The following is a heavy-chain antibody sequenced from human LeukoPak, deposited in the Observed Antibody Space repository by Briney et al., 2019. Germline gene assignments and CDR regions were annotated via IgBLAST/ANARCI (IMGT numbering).Heavy chain of an antibody. V-gene: IGHV4-4*07. D-gene: IGHD1-20*01. CDR3: AGSNVGITGTYFDY. CDR2: IYSSGST. J-gene: IGHJ4*02. CDR1: GGSISNFH. Sequence: PSETLSLTCTVSGGSISNFHWTWIRQPAGEGLEVIGRIYSSGSTNYNPSLKSRVTTSVDKSKSQFSLKLSSVTAADTAVYYCAGSNVGITGTYFDYWGQGTRVTVSS.